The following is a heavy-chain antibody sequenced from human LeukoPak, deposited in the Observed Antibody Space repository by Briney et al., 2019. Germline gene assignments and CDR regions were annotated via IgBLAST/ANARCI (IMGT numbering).Heavy chain of an antibody. CDR2: ISLTGET. CDR3: SRESGAFSPFGY. CDR1: GGSIRSTNW. V-gene: IGHV4-4*02. Sequence: SETLSLTCGVSGGSIRSTNWWSWVRQPPGQGLEWIGEISLTGETNYNPSLKSRVTMSLDKSKNHLSLNLTSVTAADTAVYYCSRESGAFSPFGYWGQGTLVTVSS. J-gene: IGHJ4*02. D-gene: IGHD1-26*01.